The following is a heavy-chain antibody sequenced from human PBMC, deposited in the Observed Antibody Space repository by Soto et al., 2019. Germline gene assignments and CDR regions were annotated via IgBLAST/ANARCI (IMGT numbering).Heavy chain of an antibody. J-gene: IGHJ4*02. D-gene: IGHD6-19*01. V-gene: IGHV4-31*03. CDR1: GCSSISGGYY. CDR3: ARAPVSSGWYANFDY. Sequence: SETLSLTCTVSGCSSISGGYYWSWIRQHPGKGLEWIGYIYYSGSTYYNPSLKSRVTISVDTSKNQFSLKLSSVTAADTAVYYCARAPVSSGWYANFDYWGQGTLVTVSS. CDR2: IYYSGST.